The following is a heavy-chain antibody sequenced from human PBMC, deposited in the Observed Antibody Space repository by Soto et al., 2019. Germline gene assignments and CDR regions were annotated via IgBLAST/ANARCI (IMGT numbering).Heavy chain of an antibody. CDR1: AGTFSSYA. Sequence: QVQLVQSGAEVKKPGSSVKVSCKASAGTFSSYAISWVRQAPGQGLEWMGEIIPIFGTANYAQKFQGRVTITADESTSTPYIELSSLRSEDTAMYYCARDRGPSSGYYPYWFDPWGQGTLVSVSS. V-gene: IGHV1-69*12. CDR3: ARDRGPSSGYYPYWFDP. CDR2: IIPIFGTA. J-gene: IGHJ5*02. D-gene: IGHD3-22*01.